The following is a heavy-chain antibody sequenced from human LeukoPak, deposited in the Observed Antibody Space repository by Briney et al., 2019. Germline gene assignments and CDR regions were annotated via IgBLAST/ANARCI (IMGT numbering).Heavy chain of an antibody. V-gene: IGHV4-4*09. CDR1: GASISSNY. CDR2: VHTSGST. CDR3: ARLRCASCSLDY. J-gene: IGHJ4*02. D-gene: IGHD2-2*01. Sequence: PSETLSLTCSVSGASISSNYWSWIRQPPGKGLEWIGYVHTSGSTNHNPSLKSRVTISLDTSKNQSSLRLNSVTAADTAVYYCARLRCASCSLDYWGQGTLVTVSS.